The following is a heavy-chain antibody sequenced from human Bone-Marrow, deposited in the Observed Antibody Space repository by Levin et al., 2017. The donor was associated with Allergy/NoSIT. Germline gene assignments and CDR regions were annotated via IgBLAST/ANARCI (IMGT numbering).Heavy chain of an antibody. CDR2: ISHDENNK. J-gene: IGHJ4*02. CDR3: ARAHYDISGYRSYLDS. V-gene: IGHV3-30*09. Sequence: GGSLRLSCVISGFTFSTHAMHWVRQAPGKGLEWVSFISHDENNKNYADSVKGRFAISRDNSKSTLYLQMNSLRGEDTASYYCARAHYDISGYRSYLDSWGRGTLVTVSS. D-gene: IGHD3-22*01. CDR1: GFTFSTHA.